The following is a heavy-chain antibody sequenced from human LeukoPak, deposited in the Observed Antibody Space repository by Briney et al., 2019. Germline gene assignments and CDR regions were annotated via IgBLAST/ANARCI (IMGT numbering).Heavy chain of an antibody. CDR2: ILGSGGST. J-gene: IGHJ4*02. CDR1: GFTFSNYA. D-gene: IGHD3-9*01. Sequence: PGGSLRLSCAAPGFTFSNYAMSWVRQAPGKVLEGVSAILGSGGSTYYADSVKGRFTVSRDNSKSTLYLQMNSLRAEDTALYYCPKRGDYDLFPGYYVPDYWGQGTLVTVSS. CDR3: PKRGDYDLFPGYYVPDY. V-gene: IGHV3-23*01.